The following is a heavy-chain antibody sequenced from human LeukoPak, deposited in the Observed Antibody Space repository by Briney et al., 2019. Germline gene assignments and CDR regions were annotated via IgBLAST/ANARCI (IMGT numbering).Heavy chain of an antibody. J-gene: IGHJ4*02. Sequence: GGSLRLSCAASGFTFSSYGMHWVRQAPGRGVEGVAFIRYDGSNKYYADSVKGRFTISRDNSKNTLYLQMNSLRAEDTAVYYCAKDVRYSGSYCDYWGQGTLVTVSS. D-gene: IGHD1-26*01. CDR3: AKDVRYSGSYCDY. V-gene: IGHV3-30*02. CDR1: GFTFSSYG. CDR2: IRYDGSNK.